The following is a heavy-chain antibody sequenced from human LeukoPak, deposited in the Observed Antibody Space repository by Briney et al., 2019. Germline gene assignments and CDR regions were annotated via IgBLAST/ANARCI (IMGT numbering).Heavy chain of an antibody. CDR2: ISSSGSTI. CDR3: ARDLVVVVAAS. J-gene: IGHJ4*02. CDR1: GFTFSSYE. D-gene: IGHD2-15*01. V-gene: IGHV3-48*03. Sequence: GGSLRLSCAASGFTFSSYEMNWVRQAPGKGLEWVSYISSSGSTIYYADSVKGRFTISRDNAKNSLYLQMNSLRAEDTAVYYCARDLVVVVAASWGQGTPVTVSS.